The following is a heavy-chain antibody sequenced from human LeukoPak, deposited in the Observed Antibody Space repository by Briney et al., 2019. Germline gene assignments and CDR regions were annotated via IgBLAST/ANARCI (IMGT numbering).Heavy chain of an antibody. Sequence: SETLSLTCTVSGGSISSGGYYWSWIRQHPGKGLEWIGYIYYSGSTYYNPSLKSRVTISVDTSKNQFSLKLGSVTAADTAVYYCARDGYGDPDVWGQGTTVTVSS. D-gene: IGHD4-17*01. CDR1: GGSISSGGYY. CDR3: ARDGYGDPDV. J-gene: IGHJ6*02. V-gene: IGHV4-31*03. CDR2: IYYSGST.